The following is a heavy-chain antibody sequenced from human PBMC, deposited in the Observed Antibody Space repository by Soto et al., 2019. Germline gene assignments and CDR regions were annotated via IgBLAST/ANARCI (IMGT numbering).Heavy chain of an antibody. D-gene: IGHD2-2*01. CDR1: GYTFTVYY. CDR2: INPNSGGT. J-gene: IGHJ6*02. CDR3: ARTPAKGSTRDVASGMDV. Sequence: ASVKASCKASGYTFTVYYMHWVRQAPGQGLEWMGWINPNSGGTNYAQKFQGWVTMTRDTSISTAYMELSRLRSDDTAVYYCARTPAKGSTRDVASGMDVWGQGTTVTVSS. V-gene: IGHV1-2*04.